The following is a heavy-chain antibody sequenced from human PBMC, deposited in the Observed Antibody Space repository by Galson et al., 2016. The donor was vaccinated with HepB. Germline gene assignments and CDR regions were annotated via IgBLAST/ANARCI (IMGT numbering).Heavy chain of an antibody. CDR3: AKTSGQSLKLVMIPLYYFNS. J-gene: IGHJ4*02. CDR2: ISESDGTT. Sequence: SLRLSCAASGFTFSDYYMSWVRQAPGKGLEWVSGISESDGTTYYADSVKGRFTISRDNSKNMLYLETNRLTAEDTAVYYCAKTSGQSLKLVMIPLYYFNSWGQGTLVAVSS. CDR1: GFTFSDYY. V-gene: IGHV3-23*01. D-gene: IGHD1-7*01.